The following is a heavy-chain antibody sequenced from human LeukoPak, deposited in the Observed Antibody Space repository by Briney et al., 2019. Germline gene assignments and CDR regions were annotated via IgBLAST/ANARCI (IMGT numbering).Heavy chain of an antibody. J-gene: IGHJ4*02. CDR2: IIPIFGTA. V-gene: IGHV1-18*01. Sequence: ASVKVSCKASGYTFTSYGISWVRQAPGQGLEWMGGIIPIFGTANYAQKLQGRVTMTTDTSTSTAYMELRSLRSDDTAVYYCARGSYYRSGGSCYSGYFDYWGQGTLVTVSS. CDR3: ARGSYYRSGGSCYSGYFDY. D-gene: IGHD2-15*01. CDR1: GYTFTSYG.